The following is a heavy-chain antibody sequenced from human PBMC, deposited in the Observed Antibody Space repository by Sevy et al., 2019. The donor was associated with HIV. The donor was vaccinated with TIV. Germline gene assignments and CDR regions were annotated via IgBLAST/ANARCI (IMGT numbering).Heavy chain of an antibody. CDR2: INPNRGGT. CDR3: AKGGTTRRDAFDI. Sequence: ASVKVSCKASGYTFTGYYMHWVRQAPGQGLEWMGWINPNRGGTNYAQKCQGRVNMTRDTSISTAYMELSRLRSDDTAVYYCAKGGTTRRDAFDIWGQGTMVTVSS. J-gene: IGHJ3*02. D-gene: IGHD1-1*01. V-gene: IGHV1-2*02. CDR1: GYTFTGYY.